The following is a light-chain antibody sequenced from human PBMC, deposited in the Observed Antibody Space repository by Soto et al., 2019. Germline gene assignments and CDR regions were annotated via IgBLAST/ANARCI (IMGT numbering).Light chain of an antibody. CDR3: LQKYFYPFT. V-gene: IGKV1-6*01. Sequence: AIQMTQSPSSLAASVGDRVTITCRSSQCIRNDLDWFQQKPGKAPKLLIYAASNLQSGVPARFSGSRSGTDFTLTISSLQPEDCATYYCLQKYFYPFTFGPGTKVDI. CDR2: AAS. CDR1: QCIRND. J-gene: IGKJ3*01.